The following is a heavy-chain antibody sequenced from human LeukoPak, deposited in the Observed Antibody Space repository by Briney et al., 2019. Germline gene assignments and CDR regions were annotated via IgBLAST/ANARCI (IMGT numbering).Heavy chain of an antibody. CDR2: ISSGSDYT. D-gene: IGHD3-10*01. CDR3: AKIGVIGNWYYDV. CDR1: GFSFSSHG. Sequence: PGGSLRLSCAASGFSFSSHGMSWVRQAPWKRPEWVSSISSGSDYTFYADSVKGRFTISRDNSKNTLYLQMNSLRAGDTAIYHCAKIGVIGNWYYDVWGRGTLVTVSS. V-gene: IGHV3-23*01. J-gene: IGHJ2*01.